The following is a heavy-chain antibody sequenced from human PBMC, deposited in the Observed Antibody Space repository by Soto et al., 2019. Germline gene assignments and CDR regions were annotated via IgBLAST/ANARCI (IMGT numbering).Heavy chain of an antibody. CDR2: ISGSGGST. J-gene: IGHJ4*02. Sequence: EVQLLESGGGLVQPGGSLRLSCAASGFTFSSYAMSWVRQAPGKGLEWVSAISGSGGSTYYADSVKGRFTISRDNSKNTLYLQMNSLRDEDTAVYYCAKVRGAGTGRGVYDYWGQGTLVTVSS. CDR1: GFTFSSYA. CDR3: AKVRGAGTGRGVYDY. D-gene: IGHD1-1*01. V-gene: IGHV3-23*01.